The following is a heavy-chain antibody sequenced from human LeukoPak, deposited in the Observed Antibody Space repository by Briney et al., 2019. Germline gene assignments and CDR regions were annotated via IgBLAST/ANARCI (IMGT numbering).Heavy chain of an antibody. D-gene: IGHD3-9*01. CDR1: RFSFDDYD. Sequence: ETLSLTCAASRFSFDDYDLQCLRRAPGQDLLGCFRTSWDGGSTDYNASVKGRFTISTDNSKNYLYLQLNSLRTEDTAVYYCAKGRERYFDWLRGYYFDFWGQGTLVSVCS. CDR3: AKGRERYFDWLRGYYFDF. CDR2: TSWDGGST. J-gene: IGHJ4*02. V-gene: IGHV3-43*02.